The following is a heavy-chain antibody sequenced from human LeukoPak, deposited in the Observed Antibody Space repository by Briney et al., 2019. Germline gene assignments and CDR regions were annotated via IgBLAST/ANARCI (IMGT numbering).Heavy chain of an antibody. CDR3: AKASLTPIVVVQAAKGSMDV. CDR1: AFTFSNYA. V-gene: IGHV3-23*01. D-gene: IGHD2-2*01. J-gene: IGHJ6*02. Sequence: GGSLRLSCAASAFTFSNYAMTWVRQAPGKGLEWVAVISGSGASTYYADSVKGRFTISRDNSKNTLYLQMSSLRAEDTAIYYCAKASLTPIVVVQAAKGSMDVWGQGITVTVSS. CDR2: ISGSGAST.